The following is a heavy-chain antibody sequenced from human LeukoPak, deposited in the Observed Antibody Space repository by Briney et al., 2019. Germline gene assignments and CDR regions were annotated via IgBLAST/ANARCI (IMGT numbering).Heavy chain of an antibody. CDR2: IKHDGSEK. J-gene: IGHJ4*02. CDR1: GFPFDRYW. D-gene: IGHD3-16*01. Sequence: GSLRLSCVASGFPFDRYWMSWVRQAPGKGLEWVANIKHDGSEKNFVDSVKGRFTISRDNAENSLFLQMNSLRADDTAVYFCARQPIYEAYFDFWGQGTLVTVSS. V-gene: IGHV3-7*01. CDR3: ARQPIYEAYFDF.